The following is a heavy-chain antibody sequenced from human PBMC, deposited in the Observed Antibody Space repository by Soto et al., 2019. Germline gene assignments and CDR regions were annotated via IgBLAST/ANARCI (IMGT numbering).Heavy chain of an antibody. CDR1: GYTFTSHA. CDR3: VPRSSGSGGEDC. CDR2: ISYGGDGT. V-gene: IGHV3-23*04. D-gene: IGHD3-10*01. Sequence: QLVESGGGLVQPGGSLRLSCVASGYTFTSHAMNWVRQAPGKGLEWVSIISYGGDGTYYADSVKGRFTISRDNSKNRLFLELNSLRVEATAVYYCVPRSSGSGGEDCWGQGTLVTVSS. J-gene: IGHJ4*02.